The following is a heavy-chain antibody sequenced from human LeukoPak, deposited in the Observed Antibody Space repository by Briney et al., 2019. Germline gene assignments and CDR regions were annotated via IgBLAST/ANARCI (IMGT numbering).Heavy chain of an antibody. CDR1: GGSIISYY. Sequence: PSETLSLTCTVSGGSIISYYWSWIRQPPGKGLEWIGYIFYTGSTNYNPSLKSRVTISVDTSKNQFSLRLSSVTAADTAVYYCARDNIVFHYYAMDVWGQGTTVTVSS. CDR3: ARDNIVFHYYAMDV. V-gene: IGHV4-59*01. D-gene: IGHD5-12*01. CDR2: IFYTGST. J-gene: IGHJ6*02.